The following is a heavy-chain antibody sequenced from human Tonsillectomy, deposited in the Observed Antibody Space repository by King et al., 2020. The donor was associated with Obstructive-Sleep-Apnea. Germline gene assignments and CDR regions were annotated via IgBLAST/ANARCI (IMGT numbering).Heavy chain of an antibody. J-gene: IGHJ4*02. CDR2: IYYSGST. Sequence: QLQESGPGLVKPSETLSLTCTVSGGSISSSSYYWGWIRQPPGKELEWIGSIYYSGSTYYNPSLKSRVTISVDTSKNQFSLKLSSVTAADTAVYYCARSDSSGWYSYYFDYWGQGTLVTVSS. D-gene: IGHD6-19*01. V-gene: IGHV4-39*07. CDR3: ARSDSSGWYSYYFDY. CDR1: GGSISSSSYY.